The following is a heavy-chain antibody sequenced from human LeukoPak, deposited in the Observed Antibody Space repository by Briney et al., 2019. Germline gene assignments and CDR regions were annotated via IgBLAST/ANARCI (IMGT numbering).Heavy chain of an antibody. V-gene: IGHV3-21*01. Sequence: GGSLRLSCAASGFTFSSYSMNWVRQAPGKGLEWVSSISSSSSYIYYADSVKGRFTISRDNAKNSLYLQMNSLRAEDTAVYYCARAQTAGHIDIWGQGTMVTVSS. CDR3: ARAQTAGHIDI. J-gene: IGHJ3*02. CDR1: GFTFSSYS. D-gene: IGHD6-19*01. CDR2: ISSSSSYI.